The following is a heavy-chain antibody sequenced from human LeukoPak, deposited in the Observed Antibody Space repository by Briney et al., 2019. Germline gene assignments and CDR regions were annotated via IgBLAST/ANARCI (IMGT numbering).Heavy chain of an antibody. CDR2: ISGSGGST. V-gene: IGHV3-23*01. D-gene: IGHD2-15*01. Sequence: GGSLRLSCAASGFTFSSYAMSWVRQAPGKGLEWVSAISGSGGSTYYADPVKGRFTISRDNSKNTLYLQMNSLRAEDTAVYYCAKDDLLAYCSGGSCYSAALAIDYWGQGTLVTVSS. CDR3: AKDDLLAYCSGGSCYSAALAIDY. CDR1: GFTFSSYA. J-gene: IGHJ4*02.